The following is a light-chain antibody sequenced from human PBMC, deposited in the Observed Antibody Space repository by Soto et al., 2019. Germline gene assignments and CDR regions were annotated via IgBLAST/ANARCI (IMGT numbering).Light chain of an antibody. J-gene: IGKJ2*01. CDR2: TAS. V-gene: IGKV1-5*01. Sequence: DVQLTRSPSTLSASVGDRVTLTCRASQSISRWLAWYQQKPAKAPKLLIPTASTLQSGVPSRFRGSGSGTEFTLTISSLQPEDFATYYCQQYNVYYTFGQGTKVDIK. CDR1: QSISRW. CDR3: QQYNVYYT.